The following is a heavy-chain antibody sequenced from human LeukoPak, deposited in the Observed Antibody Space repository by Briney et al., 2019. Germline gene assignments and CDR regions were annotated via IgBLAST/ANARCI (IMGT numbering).Heavy chain of an antibody. D-gene: IGHD5-18*01. CDR1: GSTFSSYG. J-gene: IGHJ4*02. CDR2: ISYDGSNK. V-gene: IGHV3-30*18. Sequence: GGSLRLSCAASGSTFSSYGMHWVRQAPGKGLEWVAVISYDGSNKYYADSVKGRFTISRDNSKNTLYLQMNSLRAEDTAVYYCAKRGYSYGYDEDSYFDYWGQGTLVTVSS. CDR3: AKRGYSYGYDEDSYFDY.